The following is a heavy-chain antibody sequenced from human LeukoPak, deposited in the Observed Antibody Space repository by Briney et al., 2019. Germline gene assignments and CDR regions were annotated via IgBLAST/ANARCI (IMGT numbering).Heavy chain of an antibody. Sequence: TGGSLRLSCAASGFTFSSYWMSWVRQAPGKGLEWVANIKHDGSVKYYVDSVKGRFTISRDNAKNSLYLQMNSLRAEDTAVYFCARAGTYYDILPADPYYFDYWGQGTLVTVSS. CDR1: GFTFSSYW. D-gene: IGHD3-9*01. CDR2: IKHDGSVK. J-gene: IGHJ4*02. CDR3: ARAGTYYDILPADPYYFDY. V-gene: IGHV3-7*05.